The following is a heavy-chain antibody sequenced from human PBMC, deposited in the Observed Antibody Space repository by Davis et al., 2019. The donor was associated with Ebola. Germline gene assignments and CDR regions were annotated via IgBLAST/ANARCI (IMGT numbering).Heavy chain of an antibody. D-gene: IGHD1-26*01. V-gene: IGHV3-9*01. CDR1: GFTFDDYA. CDR2: ISWTSDSI. CDR3: AKETHQFSSYFHYYYGMDV. J-gene: IGHJ6*02. Sequence: SLKISCAASGFTFDDYAMHWVRQAPGKALQWDSGISWTSDSIGCADPVKGRFTISRDNAKNSLYLQMNSLRAEDTALYYCAKETHQFSSYFHYYYGMDVWGQGTAVTVSS.